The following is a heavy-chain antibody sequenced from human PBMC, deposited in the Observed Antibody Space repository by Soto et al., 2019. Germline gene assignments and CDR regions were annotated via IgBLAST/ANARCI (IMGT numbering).Heavy chain of an antibody. CDR2: IFWDDDA. CDR3: THTAGHSSTGADN. V-gene: IGHV2-5*02. CDR1: GFSLSTNGVA. D-gene: IGHD6-19*01. J-gene: IGHJ4*02. Sequence: QITLRESGPALVKPTQTLTLTCTFSGFSLSTNGVAVGWIRQPPGKALEWLALIFWDDDARYSPSLKSRLTITKDTSKNQVGLIMTNMAPVDTGTYYCTHTAGHSSTGADNWGQGTQVTVSS.